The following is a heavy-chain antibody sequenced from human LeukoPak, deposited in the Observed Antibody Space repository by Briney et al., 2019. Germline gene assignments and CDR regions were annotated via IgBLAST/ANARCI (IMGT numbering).Heavy chain of an antibody. D-gene: IGHD7-27*01. Sequence: GGSLRLSCTASGFTFSSYSLNWVRQAPGKGLEWVSVIYSGGRTNYADSVKGRFTISRDNSKNTLYLQMNSLRAEDTAVYYCARDTGIDAFDIWGQGTMVTVSS. J-gene: IGHJ3*02. CDR3: ARDTGIDAFDI. V-gene: IGHV3-53*01. CDR1: GFTFSSYS. CDR2: IYSGGRT.